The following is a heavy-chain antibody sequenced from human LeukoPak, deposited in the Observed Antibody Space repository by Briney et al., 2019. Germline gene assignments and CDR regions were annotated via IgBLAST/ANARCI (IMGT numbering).Heavy chain of an antibody. CDR1: GFTFSSYG. CDR2: IWYDGSNK. V-gene: IGHV3-33*06. Sequence: GGSLRLSCAASGFTFSSYGMHWVRQAPGKGLEWVAVIWYDGSNKYYADSVKGRFTISRDNSKNTLYLQMNSLRAEDTAVYYCAKDPVVGVGYFDYGGQGTLVTVSS. J-gene: IGHJ4*02. D-gene: IGHD2-21*01. CDR3: AKDPVVGVGYFDY.